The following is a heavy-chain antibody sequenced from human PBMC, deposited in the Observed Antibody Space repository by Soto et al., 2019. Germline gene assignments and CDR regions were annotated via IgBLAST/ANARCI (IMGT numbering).Heavy chain of an antibody. CDR2: IYYSGST. Sequence: SETLSLTCTVSGGSISSTNYYWGWIRQPPGKGLEWIGSIYYSGSTYYSPSFTSRVTMSVDTSKNQFSLKLSSVTATDTAVYYCARHDRVIGTTGWLDPWGQGTLVTVSS. CDR1: GGSISSTNYY. CDR3: ARHDRVIGTTGWLDP. D-gene: IGHD1-7*01. J-gene: IGHJ5*02. V-gene: IGHV4-39*01.